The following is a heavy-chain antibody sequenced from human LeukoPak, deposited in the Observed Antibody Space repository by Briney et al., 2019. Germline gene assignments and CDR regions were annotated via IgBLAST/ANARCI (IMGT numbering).Heavy chain of an antibody. CDR2: IKSKTDGGTT. Sequence: PGGSLRLSCAASGFTFSNAWMSWVRQAPGKGLEWVGRIKSKTDGGTTDYAAPVKGRFTISRDDSKNTLYLQMNSLKTEDTAVYYCTTTGSVALVATYDYWGQGTLVTVSS. J-gene: IGHJ4*02. CDR1: GFTFSNAW. CDR3: TTTGSVALVATYDY. V-gene: IGHV3-15*01. D-gene: IGHD6-19*01.